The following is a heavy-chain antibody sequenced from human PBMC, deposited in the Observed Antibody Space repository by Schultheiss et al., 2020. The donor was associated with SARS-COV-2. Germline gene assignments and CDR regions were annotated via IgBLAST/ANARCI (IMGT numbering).Heavy chain of an antibody. V-gene: IGHV4/OR15-8*01. Sequence: ESLKISCAASGFTFSSYWMHWVRQAPGKGLVWIGEIYHSGSTNYNPSLKSRVTISVDKSKNQFSLKLSSVTAADTAVYYCARLYYYDSSGYYYMGAFDIWGQGTMVTVSS. J-gene: IGHJ3*02. D-gene: IGHD3-22*01. CDR3: ARLYYYDSSGYYYMGAFDI. CDR2: IYHSGST. CDR1: GFTFSSYW.